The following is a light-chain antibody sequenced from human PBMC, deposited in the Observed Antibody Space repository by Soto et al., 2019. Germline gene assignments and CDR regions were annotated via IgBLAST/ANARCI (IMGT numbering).Light chain of an antibody. J-gene: IGKJ1*01. CDR1: QNVNRN. CDR2: GAS. CDR3: HHYNNWPRT. Sequence: EIVMTQSPASLSVSPGERATLSCRASQNVNRNLAWYQQKPGQAPRFLIYGASTRATGIPARFSGSGSGTEFTLTISSLQSEDFAVYYCHHYNNWPRTFGQGTKVDIK. V-gene: IGKV3-15*01.